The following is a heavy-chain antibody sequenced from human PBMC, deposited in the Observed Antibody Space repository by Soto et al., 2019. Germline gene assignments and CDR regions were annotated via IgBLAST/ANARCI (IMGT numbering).Heavy chain of an antibody. J-gene: IGHJ5*02. V-gene: IGHV1-8*01. D-gene: IGHD3-3*01. CDR3: ARGRVGRYYDFWSGHRFDP. Sequence: QVQLVQSGAEVKKPGASVKVSCKASGYTFTSYDINWVRQATGQGPEWMGWMNPNSGNTGYAQKFQGRVTMTRNTSISTAYMELSSLRSEDTAVYYCARGRVGRYYDFWSGHRFDPWGQGTLVTVSS. CDR2: MNPNSGNT. CDR1: GYTFTSYD.